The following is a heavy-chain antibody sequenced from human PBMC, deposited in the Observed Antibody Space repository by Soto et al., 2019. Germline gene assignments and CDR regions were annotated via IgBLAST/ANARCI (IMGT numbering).Heavy chain of an antibody. CDR1: GYTFTSYG. CDR3: ARNKWWEQQIYGMDV. D-gene: IGHD1-26*01. CDR2: ISAYNGNT. Sequence: ASVKLSCKASGYTFTSYGISWVRQAPGQGLEWMGWISAYNGNTNYAQKLQGRVTMTTDTSTSTAYMELRSLRSDDTAVYYCARNKWWEQQIYGMDVWGQGTTVNVSS. J-gene: IGHJ6*02. V-gene: IGHV1-18*01.